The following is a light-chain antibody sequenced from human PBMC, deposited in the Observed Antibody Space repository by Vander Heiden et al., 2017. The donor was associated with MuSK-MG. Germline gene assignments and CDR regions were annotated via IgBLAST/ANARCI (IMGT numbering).Light chain of an antibody. CDR2: WAS. CDR1: QSVLYSSSNMNY. J-gene: IGKJ2*01. CDR3: QQYYDTQYT. V-gene: IGKV4-1*01. Sequence: DIVLTQSPDSLAVSLGVKATISCKSSQSVLYSSSNMNYLAWFQQKPGQPPKLLIYWASTRESGVPDRFSGSGSGTEFTLTISSLQTEDAAVYYSQQYYDTQYTFGQGTKLEIK.